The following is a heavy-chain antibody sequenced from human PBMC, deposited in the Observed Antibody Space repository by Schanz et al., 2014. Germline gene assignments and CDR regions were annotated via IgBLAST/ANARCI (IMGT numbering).Heavy chain of an antibody. V-gene: IGHV1-69*08. CDR2: IIPILGIA. CDR1: GATFSSYT. CDR3: ARDYYDSSGYYYCDY. J-gene: IGHJ4*02. D-gene: IGHD3-22*01. Sequence: QVQLVQSEAEVKKPGSSVKVSCKASGATFSSYTICWVRQAPGQGLEWMGRIIPILGIANYAQNIQGRVTITADKSTSTADMELTSLRSEDTAMYYCARDYYDSSGYYYCDYWGQGTLVTVSS.